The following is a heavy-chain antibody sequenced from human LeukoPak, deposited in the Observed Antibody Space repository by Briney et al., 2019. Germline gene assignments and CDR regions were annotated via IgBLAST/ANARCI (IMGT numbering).Heavy chain of an antibody. D-gene: IGHD6-13*01. Sequence: ASVKVSCKASGYTFTGYYMHWVRQAPGQGLEWMGRINPNSGGTNYAQKFQGRVTMTRDTSISTAYMELSRLRSDDTAVYYCARDPVYSSSWGGNDYWGQGTLSPSPQ. CDR3: ARDPVYSSSWGGNDY. CDR1: GYTFTGYY. J-gene: IGHJ4*02. V-gene: IGHV1-2*06. CDR2: INPNSGGT.